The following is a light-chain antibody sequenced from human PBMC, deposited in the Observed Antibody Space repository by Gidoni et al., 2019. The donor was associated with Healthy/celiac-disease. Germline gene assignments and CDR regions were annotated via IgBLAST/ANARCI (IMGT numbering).Light chain of an antibody. Sequence: DIVLTQSPATLSLCPGERATLSCRASQSVSSYLACYQQKPGQAPRLLIYDASNRATGIPARFSGSGSGTDFTLTISSLEPEDFAVYYCQQRSNWPWTFGQGTKVEIK. V-gene: IGKV3-11*01. CDR3: QQRSNWPWT. CDR1: QSVSSY. CDR2: DAS. J-gene: IGKJ1*01.